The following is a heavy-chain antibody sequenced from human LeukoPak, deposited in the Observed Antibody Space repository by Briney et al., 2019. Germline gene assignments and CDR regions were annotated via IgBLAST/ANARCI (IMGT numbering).Heavy chain of an antibody. CDR1: GYTFTSND. CDR3: ARGSGSYGGAFDI. D-gene: IGHD1-26*01. CDR2: ISAHNGDT. J-gene: IGHJ3*02. V-gene: IGHV1-18*01. Sequence: GASVKVSCKASGYTFTSNDISWVRQAPGQGLEWMGWISAHNGDTKYAQKFQGRVTMTTATATSTAYMELRSLRSDDTAVYYCARGSGSYGGAFDIWGQGTMVTVSS.